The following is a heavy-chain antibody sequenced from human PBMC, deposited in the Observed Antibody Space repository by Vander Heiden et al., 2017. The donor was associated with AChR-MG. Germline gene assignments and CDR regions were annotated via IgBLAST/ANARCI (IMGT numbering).Heavy chain of an antibody. CDR1: GSTFSSYY. CDR3: ARRRSGAFDI. Sequence: EVQLVESGGGLVQPGGSLSLSCAAPGSTFSSYYMNWVRQAPGKGLEWVSYISSSGTTIYYADSVKGRFTISRDNAKNSLYLQMNSLRAEDTAVYYCARRRSGAFDIWGQGTMVTVSS. J-gene: IGHJ3*02. V-gene: IGHV3-48*01. CDR2: ISSSGTTI.